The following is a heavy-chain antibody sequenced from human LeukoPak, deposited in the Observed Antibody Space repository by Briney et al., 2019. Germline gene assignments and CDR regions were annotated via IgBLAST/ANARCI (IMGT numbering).Heavy chain of an antibody. Sequence: SETLSLTCTVSGYSISSGYYWGWIRQPPGKGLEWIGSIYYSGSTYYNPSLKSRVTISIDTSANLFSLKLNSVTAADTAFYYCARQTGSGLFTLPGGQGTLVTVSS. CDR2: IYYSGST. D-gene: IGHD3-10*01. CDR1: GYSISSGYY. J-gene: IGHJ4*02. CDR3: ARQTGSGLFTLP. V-gene: IGHV4-38-2*02.